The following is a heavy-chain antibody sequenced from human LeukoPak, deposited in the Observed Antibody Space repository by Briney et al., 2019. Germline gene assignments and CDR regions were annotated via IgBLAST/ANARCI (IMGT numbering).Heavy chain of an antibody. CDR3: ARVGAVAGGSFDY. V-gene: IGHV3-33*01. D-gene: IGHD6-19*01. CDR2: IWYDGSNK. Sequence: GGSLRLSCAASGFTFSSYGMHWVRQAPGKGLEWMAVIWYDGSNKYYADSVKGRFTISRDNSKNTLYLQMNSLRAEDTAVYYCARVGAVAGGSFDYWGQGTLVTVSS. CDR1: GFTFSSYG. J-gene: IGHJ4*02.